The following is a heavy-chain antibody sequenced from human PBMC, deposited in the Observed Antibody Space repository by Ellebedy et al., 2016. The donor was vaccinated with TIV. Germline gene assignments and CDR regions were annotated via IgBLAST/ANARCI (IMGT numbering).Heavy chain of an antibody. CDR3: AKGDYYDSSGYGEFDY. D-gene: IGHD3-22*01. V-gene: IGHV3-30*18. CDR1: GFTFSSYG. Sequence: GGSLRLXXAASGFTFSSYGMHWVRQAPGKGLEWVAVISYDGSNKYYADSVKGRFTISRDNSKNTLYLQMNSLRAEDTAVYYCAKGDYYDSSGYGEFDYWGQGTLVTVSS. CDR2: ISYDGSNK. J-gene: IGHJ4*02.